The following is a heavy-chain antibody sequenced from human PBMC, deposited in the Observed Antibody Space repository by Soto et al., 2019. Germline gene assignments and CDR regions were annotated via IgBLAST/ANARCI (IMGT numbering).Heavy chain of an antibody. J-gene: IGHJ4*02. Sequence: EVQLLESGGGLVQPGGSLRLSCAASGFTFSSYAMSWVRQAPGKGLEWVSTISASGGNTYYADSVKGRFTISRDNSKNTLYLQMNSLRAQDTAVYYCANRRWRASYYFYFDYWGQGTLVTVSS. CDR2: ISASGGNT. V-gene: IGHV3-23*01. CDR3: ANRRWRASYYFYFDY. D-gene: IGHD1-26*01. CDR1: GFTFSSYA.